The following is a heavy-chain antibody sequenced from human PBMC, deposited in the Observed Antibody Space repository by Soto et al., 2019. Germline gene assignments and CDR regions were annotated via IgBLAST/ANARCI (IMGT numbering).Heavy chain of an antibody. V-gene: IGHV3-30-3*01. J-gene: IGHJ4*02. CDR3: ARDEYYYGSGSYYGRGYYFDY. CDR1: GFTFSSYA. CDR2: ISYDGSNK. D-gene: IGHD3-10*01. Sequence: GGSLRLSCAASGFTFSSYAMHWVRQAPGKGLEWVAVISYDGSNKYYADSVKGRFTISRDNSKNTLYLQMNSLRAEDTAVYYCARDEYYYGSGSYYGRGYYFDYWGQGTLVTVSS.